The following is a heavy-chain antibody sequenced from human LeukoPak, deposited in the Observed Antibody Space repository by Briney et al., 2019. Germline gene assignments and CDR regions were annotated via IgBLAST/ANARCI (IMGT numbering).Heavy chain of an antibody. V-gene: IGHV3-66*01. J-gene: IGHJ4*02. CDR1: GFTFSSNA. CDR3: ARDLTSYDYVWDY. D-gene: IGHD3-16*01. CDR2: IYSDGST. Sequence: PGGSLRLSCATSGFTFSSNAMNWVRQAPGKGLEWVSLIYSDGSTYYADSVKGRFTISRDTSKSTLYLQMNNLRAEDTAVYYCARDLTSYDYVWDYWGQGTLVTVSS.